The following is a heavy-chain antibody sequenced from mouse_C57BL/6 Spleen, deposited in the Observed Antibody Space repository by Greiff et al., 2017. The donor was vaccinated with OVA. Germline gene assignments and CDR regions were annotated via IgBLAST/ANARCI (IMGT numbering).Heavy chain of an antibody. CDR1: GYTFTSYW. J-gene: IGHJ2*01. D-gene: IGHD3-2*02. CDR2: IHPNSGST. CDR3: ARSGSSGYFDY. Sequence: QVQLQQPGAELVKPGASVTLSCKASGYTFTSYWMHWVKQRPGQGLEWIGMIHPNSGSTNYNEKFKSKATLTVDKSSSTAYMQLSSLTSEDSAVYYCARSGSSGYFDYWGQGTTLTVSS. V-gene: IGHV1-64*01.